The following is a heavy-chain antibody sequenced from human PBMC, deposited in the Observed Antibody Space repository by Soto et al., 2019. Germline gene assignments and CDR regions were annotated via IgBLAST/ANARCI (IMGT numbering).Heavy chain of an antibody. CDR1: SDYP. Sequence: SDYPMHWVRQAPVNGLEWVAVISYDGRVKYYVDSVKGRFTISRDDSKNTLYLQMNSLRVDDTAVYYCARDFIVGAPDYFDYWGQGTLVTVSS. V-gene: IGHV3-30*04. CDR2: ISYDGRVK. D-gene: IGHD1-26*01. CDR3: ARDFIVGAPDYFDY. J-gene: IGHJ4*02.